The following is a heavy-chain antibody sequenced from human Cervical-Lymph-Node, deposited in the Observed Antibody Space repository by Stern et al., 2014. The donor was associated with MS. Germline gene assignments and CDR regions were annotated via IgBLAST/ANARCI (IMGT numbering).Heavy chain of an antibody. J-gene: IGHJ4*02. CDR1: GYTFTSYW. CDR3: ARQRYFDY. V-gene: IGHV5-51*01. Sequence: VQLVQSGPEVKRPGESLKISCQASGYTFTSYWIGWVRQMPGKGLGWIAIIFPGGSDIRYSPSFQGQVTISPDKSSSTAYLQWNNLKASYTAIYYCARQRYFDYWGQGTLVTVSS. CDR2: IFPGGSDI.